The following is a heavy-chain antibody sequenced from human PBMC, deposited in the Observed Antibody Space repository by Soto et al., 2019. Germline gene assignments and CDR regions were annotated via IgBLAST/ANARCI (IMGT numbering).Heavy chain of an antibody. D-gene: IGHD1-26*01. Sequence: QVQLVQSGAEVKKPGASVKVSCKASGYTFTSYGISWVRQAPGQGLEWMGWINPYNGNTKYAQKLQGRVTMTTDTYTSTAYMELRSLLSDDTAVYYFARDAAVGLFDYWGQGTLVTVSS. V-gene: IGHV1-18*01. J-gene: IGHJ4*02. CDR1: GYTFTSYG. CDR3: ARDAAVGLFDY. CDR2: INPYNGNT.